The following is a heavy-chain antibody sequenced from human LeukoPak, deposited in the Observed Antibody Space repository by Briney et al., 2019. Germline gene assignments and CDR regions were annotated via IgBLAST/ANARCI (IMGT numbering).Heavy chain of an antibody. CDR3: TRERSGWYEGDY. CDR1: GFTFGDYA. J-gene: IGHJ4*01. Sequence: GGSLRLSCTASGFTFGDYAMTWVRQAPGKGLEWVGFIRSKIYGGTPEYAASVKGRFTISRDDSKSIAYLQMNSLKTEDTDVYYCTRERSGWYEGDYWGQGTLVTVSS. D-gene: IGHD6-19*01. V-gene: IGHV3-49*04. CDR2: IRSKIYGGTP.